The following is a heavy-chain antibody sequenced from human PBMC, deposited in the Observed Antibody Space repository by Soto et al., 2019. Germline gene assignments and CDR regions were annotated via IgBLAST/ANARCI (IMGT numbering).Heavy chain of an antibody. Sequence: SETLSLTCAVYGGSFSGYYWSWIRQPPGKGLEWIGEINHSGSTNYNPSLKSRVTISVDTSKNQFSLKLSSVTAADTAVYYCARYPSGSYFDYWGQGTLVTVSS. CDR1: GGSFSGYY. CDR3: ARYPSGSYFDY. V-gene: IGHV4-34*01. CDR2: INHSGST. D-gene: IGHD1-26*01. J-gene: IGHJ4*02.